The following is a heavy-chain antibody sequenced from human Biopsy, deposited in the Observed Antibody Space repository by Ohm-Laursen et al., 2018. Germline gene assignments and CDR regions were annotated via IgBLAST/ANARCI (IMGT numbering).Heavy chain of an antibody. CDR2: IYYSGGT. CDR1: GGSMTGYE. D-gene: IGHD1-26*01. V-gene: IGHV4-59*07. J-gene: IGHJ3*02. Sequence: SDTLSLTWSVSGGSMTGYEWSWIRLAPGKGLEWIGYIYYSGGTKHNPSLASRVTFSVDMSKSQFSLKLYSVTAADAAVYYCARVEAGTYDALDIWGQGTLVAVS. CDR3: ARVEAGTYDALDI.